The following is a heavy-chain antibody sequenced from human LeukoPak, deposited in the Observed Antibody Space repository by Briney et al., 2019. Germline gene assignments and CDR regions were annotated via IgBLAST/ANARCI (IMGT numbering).Heavy chain of an antibody. CDR1: GXTFSTYA. V-gene: IGHV3-33*01. Sequence: TGGSLRLSCAASGXTFSTYAMHWVRQFPGKGLEWVAVIWYDGSHTYYAGSVRGRFAVSRDNLKNTVYLQMDSLRAEDTAVYYCARPSDGHYAQGGYFDYWGQGTLVIVSS. J-gene: IGHJ4*01. CDR3: ARPSDGHYAQGGYFDY. CDR2: IWYDGSHT. D-gene: IGHD4-17*01.